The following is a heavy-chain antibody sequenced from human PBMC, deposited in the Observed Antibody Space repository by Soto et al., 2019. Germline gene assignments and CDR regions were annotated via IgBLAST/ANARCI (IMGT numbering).Heavy chain of an antibody. Sequence: GWSLRLSCAASGFTFEAYSLHWVRQLPGKGLEWVAGISGDSGSSGYADSVRGRFTVSRDNAKNSLFLQMSSLSPEDTALYYCTKRRSARPGFDAFDLWGQGTMVTVSS. CDR1: GFTFEAYS. J-gene: IGHJ3*01. CDR2: ISGDSGSS. V-gene: IGHV3-9*01. CDR3: TKRRSARPGFDAFDL.